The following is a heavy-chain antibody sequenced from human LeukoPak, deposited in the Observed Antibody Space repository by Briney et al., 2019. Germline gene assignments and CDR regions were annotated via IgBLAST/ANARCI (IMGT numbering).Heavy chain of an antibody. D-gene: IGHD3-16*01. J-gene: IGHJ4*02. CDR2: IYYSGST. V-gene: IGHV4-30-4*08. Sequence: SQTLSLTCTVSGGSISSGDYYWNWIRQPPGKGLEWIGYIYYSGSTYYNPSLKSRVTISVDTSKNQFSLKLSSVTAADTAVYYCAREGGVSTGDDYWGQGTLVTVSS. CDR1: GGSISSGDYY. CDR3: AREGGVSTGDDY.